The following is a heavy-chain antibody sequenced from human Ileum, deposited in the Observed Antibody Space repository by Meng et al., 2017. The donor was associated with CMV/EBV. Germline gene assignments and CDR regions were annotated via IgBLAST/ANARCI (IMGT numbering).Heavy chain of an antibody. CDR1: GFAFTTYA. CDR2: ISYDGNNI. V-gene: IGHV3-30-3*01. CDR3: ARGPIIAVVPYHYYGMNV. J-gene: IGHJ6*01. D-gene: IGHD6-19*01. Sequence: GGSLKISCAASGFAFTTYAMHWVRQAPGKGLEWVSVISYDGNNIHYGDPVKGRFTISRDNSKNTLYLQMSSLRSDDTAVYYCARGPIIAVVPYHYYGMNVCGQGTTVTVSS.